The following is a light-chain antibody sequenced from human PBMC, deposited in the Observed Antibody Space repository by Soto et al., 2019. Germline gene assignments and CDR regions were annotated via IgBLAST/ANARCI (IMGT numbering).Light chain of an antibody. Sequence: DIQMTQSPSTLSASVGDRVVITCRASQRISKWLAWYQQKPGRAPNFLIYDASTLESGVPSRFSGSGSGTEFTLTITNLQPDDFATFYCQQYSTFPRTFGQGTKVEI. CDR3: QQYSTFPRT. J-gene: IGKJ1*01. CDR1: QRISKW. V-gene: IGKV1-5*01. CDR2: DAS.